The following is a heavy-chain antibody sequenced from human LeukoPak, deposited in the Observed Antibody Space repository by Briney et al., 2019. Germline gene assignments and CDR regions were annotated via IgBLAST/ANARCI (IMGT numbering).Heavy chain of an antibody. Sequence: ASVKVSCKASGYTFTSYDINWVRQATGQGLEGMGWTNPNSGNTGYAHKFQGRVTMTRNTSIITAYMELSSLRSEDTAVYYCATMGYYDSSGYSPTRYYYGMDVWGQGTTVTVSS. J-gene: IGHJ6*02. CDR1: GYTFTSYD. CDR3: ATMGYYDSSGYSPTRYYYGMDV. D-gene: IGHD3-22*01. V-gene: IGHV1-8*01. CDR2: TNPNSGNT.